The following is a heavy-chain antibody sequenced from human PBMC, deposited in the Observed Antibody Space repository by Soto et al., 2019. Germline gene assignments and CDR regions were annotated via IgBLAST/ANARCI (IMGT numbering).Heavy chain of an antibody. V-gene: IGHV5-51*01. D-gene: IGHD6-13*01. CDR3: ARTAAAGKYYYGVDV. J-gene: IGHJ6*02. CDR2: IYPGDSDT. Sequence: GESLKISCRGSGYSFTSYWIGWVRQMPGKGLEWMGIIYPGDSDTRYSPSFQGQVTISADKSISTAYLQWSSLKASDTAMYYCARTAAAGKYYYGVDVWGQGTRVTV. CDR1: GYSFTSYW.